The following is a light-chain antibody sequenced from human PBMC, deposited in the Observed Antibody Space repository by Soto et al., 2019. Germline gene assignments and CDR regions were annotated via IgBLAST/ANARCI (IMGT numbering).Light chain of an antibody. V-gene: IGKV1-12*01. CDR2: AAS. CDR1: QSISSW. Sequence: IQMPQPPSTLSSPVGDRVPITCRASQSISSWLAWYQQKPGKAPKLLIYAASSLQSGVPSRFSGSGSGTDFTLTISSLHPEDFAIYYCQQANSFPLTFGQGTRLEI. CDR3: QQANSFPLT. J-gene: IGKJ5*01.